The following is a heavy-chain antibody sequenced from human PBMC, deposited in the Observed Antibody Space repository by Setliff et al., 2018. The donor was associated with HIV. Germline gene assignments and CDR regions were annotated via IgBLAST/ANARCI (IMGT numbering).Heavy chain of an antibody. J-gene: IGHJ4*02. CDR3: ATMSQSSRNWAIFDY. D-gene: IGHD6-6*01. Sequence: SVKVSCKTSGGSFDMHTISWVRQAPGQGLEFVGRIIPIIDTTNYAQKFQGRVTITADKSANTTYMELRSLRSEDTAIYYCATMSQSSRNWAIFDYWGQGVLVTVSS. CDR1: GGSFDMHT. V-gene: IGHV1-69*08. CDR2: IIPIIDTT.